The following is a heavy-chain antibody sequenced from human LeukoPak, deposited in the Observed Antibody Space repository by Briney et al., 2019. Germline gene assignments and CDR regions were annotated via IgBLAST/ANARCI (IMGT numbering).Heavy chain of an antibody. CDR1: GYTLTSNY. J-gene: IGHJ6*03. Sequence: GASVKVSCKASGYTLTSNYIHWVRQAPGQGLEWMGIINPSGGSTTYAQKFQGRATTTRDTSTSTVYMELTSLRSEDTAVYYCAKGRSDFFAYYYYLDVWGKGTTVTVSS. V-gene: IGHV1-46*03. CDR2: INPSGGST. D-gene: IGHD2-21*02. CDR3: AKGRSDFFAYYYYLDV.